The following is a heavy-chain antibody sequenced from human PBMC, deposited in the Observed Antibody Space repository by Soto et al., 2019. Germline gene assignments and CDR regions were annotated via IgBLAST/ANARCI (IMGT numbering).Heavy chain of an antibody. Sequence: QVQLQESGPGLVKPSGTLSLTCAVSGGSISSSNWWSWVRQPPGKGLEWIGEIYHSGSTNYTPSLQSRVTISVAKSTNQFSLKLSSVTAADTAVDYCARVSREQWLGLDYWGQGTLVTVSS. CDR2: IYHSGST. J-gene: IGHJ4*02. V-gene: IGHV4-4*02. CDR3: ARVSREQWLGLDY. CDR1: GGSISSSNW. D-gene: IGHD6-19*01.